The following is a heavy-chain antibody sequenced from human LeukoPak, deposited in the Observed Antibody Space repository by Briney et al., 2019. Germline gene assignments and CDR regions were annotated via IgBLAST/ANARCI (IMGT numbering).Heavy chain of an antibody. Sequence: SETRSLTCTVSGGSISSGGYYWSWIRQHPGKGLEWIGYIYYSGSTHYNPSLKSRVTISADTSKNQFSLKLSSVTAADTAVYYCARARSAAGNFDYWGQGTLVTVSS. V-gene: IGHV4-31*03. J-gene: IGHJ4*02. CDR2: IYYSGST. CDR3: ARARSAAGNFDY. D-gene: IGHD6-13*01. CDR1: GGSISSGGYY.